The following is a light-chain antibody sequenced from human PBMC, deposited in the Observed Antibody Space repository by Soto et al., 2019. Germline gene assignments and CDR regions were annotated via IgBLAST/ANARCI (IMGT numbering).Light chain of an antibody. V-gene: IGKV3-15*01. CDR2: GAF. J-gene: IGKJ4*01. CDR1: QTVSSN. Sequence: EVVMTQSPATLSVSPGESATLSCRASQTVSSNVAWYQQRPGQAPRLLIDGAFTRATGVPARFSGSRSGTEFTLTISSPQSEDFALYYCQQYNNWPPLTFGGGTKVEIK. CDR3: QQYNNWPPLT.